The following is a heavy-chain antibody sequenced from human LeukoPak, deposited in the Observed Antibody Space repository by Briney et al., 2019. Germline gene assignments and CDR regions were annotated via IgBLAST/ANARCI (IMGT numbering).Heavy chain of an antibody. D-gene: IGHD6-13*01. CDR3: ARVTTAAGDY. V-gene: IGHV3-48*02. J-gene: IGHJ4*02. Sequence: GGFLRISCAASGFISSSYSMNWVRQAPGKGLEWVSYISSSISTIYYADSVKGRFTISRDNAKNSLYLQMNSLRDEDTAVYYCARVTTAAGDYWGQGTLVTVSS. CDR1: GFISSSYS. CDR2: ISSSISTI.